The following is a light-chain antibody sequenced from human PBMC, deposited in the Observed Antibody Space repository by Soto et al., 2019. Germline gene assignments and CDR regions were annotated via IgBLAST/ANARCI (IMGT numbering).Light chain of an antibody. J-gene: IGLJ1*01. CDR3: QSYDRSLSGSF. V-gene: IGLV2-14*01. Sequence: QSVLTQPASVSGSPGQSITISCTGTSSDVGGYKYVSWYQQHPGKVPKLMIYEVSNRPSGVSNRFSGSKSGNTASLTISGLQAEDEADYYCQSYDRSLSGSFFGTGTKLTVL. CDR1: SSDVGGYKY. CDR2: EVS.